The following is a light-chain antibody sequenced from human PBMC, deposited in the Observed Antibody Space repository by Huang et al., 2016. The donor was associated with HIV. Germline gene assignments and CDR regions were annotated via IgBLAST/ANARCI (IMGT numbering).Light chain of an antibody. Sequence: EIVLTQSPATLSLSPGERATLSCRASQSVSHYLSWYQQKPGQAPRRLIYDASNRATASPARFSGTGSVTDFTLTISSREPEDFAVYYCQQHSNWPPLTFGGGTKVEIK. CDR1: QSVSHY. J-gene: IGKJ4*01. CDR2: DAS. V-gene: IGKV3-11*01. CDR3: QQHSNWPPLT.